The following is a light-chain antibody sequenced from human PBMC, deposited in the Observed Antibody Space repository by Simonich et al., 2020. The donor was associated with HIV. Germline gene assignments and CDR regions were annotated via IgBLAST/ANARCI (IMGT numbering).Light chain of an antibody. Sequence: DIQMTQSPSTLSSSVGDRVTITCRASQSISSWLAWYQQKPGKAPKRLIYKASSLESGVPSRFSGSGSGTEFTLTIRSLQPDDFATYYCQQYNSYLYTFGQGTKLEIK. CDR2: KAS. V-gene: IGKV1-5*03. CDR1: QSISSW. CDR3: QQYNSYLYT. J-gene: IGKJ2*01.